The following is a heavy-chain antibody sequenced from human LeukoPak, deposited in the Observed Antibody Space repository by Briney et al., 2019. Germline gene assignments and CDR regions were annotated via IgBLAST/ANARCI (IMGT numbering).Heavy chain of an antibody. D-gene: IGHD2-15*01. J-gene: IGHJ4*02. CDR1: GFTFSSYD. V-gene: IGHV3-13*04. Sequence: GGSLRLSCAASGFTFSSYDMHWVRQATGKGLEWVSTIGTAGDTYYSGSVKGRFTISRENAKDALYLQMNSLRAGDTAVYYCARATVGLDYWGQGTLVTVSS. CDR2: IGTAGDT. CDR3: ARATVGLDY.